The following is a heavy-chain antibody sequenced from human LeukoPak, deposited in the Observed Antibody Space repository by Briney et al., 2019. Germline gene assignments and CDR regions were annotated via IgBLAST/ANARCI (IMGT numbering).Heavy chain of an antibody. V-gene: IGHV1-2*02. CDR3: ARVAGYDGYDPRGYFDY. CDR1: GYTFTGYY. CDR2: INPNSGGT. Sequence: ASVKVSCKASGYTFTGYYMHWVRQAPGQGLEWMGWINPNSGGTNYAQKFQGRVTITRDTSSNTEYMELSSLRSDDTAVYYCARVAGYDGYDPRGYFDYWGQGTLVTVSS. D-gene: IGHD5-12*01. J-gene: IGHJ4*02.